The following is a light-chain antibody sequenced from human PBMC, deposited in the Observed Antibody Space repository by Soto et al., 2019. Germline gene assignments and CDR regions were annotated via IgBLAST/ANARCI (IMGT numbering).Light chain of an antibody. V-gene: IGKV1-5*03. CDR2: KQS. J-gene: IGKJ1*01. Sequence: DIQMTQSPSTPSASVGDRVTITCRASQSISSWLAWYQQKPGKAPKLLIYKQSSLESGVPSRFSGSGSGTEFPLTISSLQPDDFATYYRQQYNSYWTFGQGTKVDI. CDR3: QQYNSYWT. CDR1: QSISSW.